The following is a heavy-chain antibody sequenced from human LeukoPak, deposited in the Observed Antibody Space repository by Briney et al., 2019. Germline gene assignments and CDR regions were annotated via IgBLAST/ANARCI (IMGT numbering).Heavy chain of an antibody. CDR1: GGSISSGGYS. V-gene: IGHV4-30-2*01. J-gene: IGHJ4*02. CDR3: ARRRGDFWSGYYFDY. D-gene: IGHD3-3*01. CDR2: IYHSGST. Sequence: SQTLSLTCAVSGGSISSGGYSWSWIRQPPGKGPEWIGYIYHSGSTYYNPSLKSRVTISVDRSKNQFSLKLSSVTAADTAVYYCARRRGDFWSGYYFDYWGQGTLVTVSS.